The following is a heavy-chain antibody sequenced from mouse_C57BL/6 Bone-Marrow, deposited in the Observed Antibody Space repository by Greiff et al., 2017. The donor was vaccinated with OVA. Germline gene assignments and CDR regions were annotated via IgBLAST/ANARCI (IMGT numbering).Heavy chain of an antibody. V-gene: IGHV1-55*01. D-gene: IGHD2-10*02. Sequence: QVQLQQPGAELVKPGASVKMSCKASGYTFTSYWITWVKQRPGQGLEWIGDIYPGSGSTNYNEKFKSKATLTVDTSSSTAYMQLSSLTSEDSAVDYCARRGYGNYGFDYWGQGTTLTVSS. CDR2: IYPGSGST. CDR3: ARRGYGNYGFDY. CDR1: GYTFTSYW. J-gene: IGHJ2*01.